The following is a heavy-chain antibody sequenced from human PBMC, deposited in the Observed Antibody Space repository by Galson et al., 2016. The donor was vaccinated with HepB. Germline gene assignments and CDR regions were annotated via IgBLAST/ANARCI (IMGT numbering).Heavy chain of an antibody. CDR3: ARDPEWGAIDY. CDR1: GFTVSTYN. J-gene: IGHJ4*02. Sequence: SLRLSCAVSGFTVSTYNMHWVRQAPGKGPEWIAFTSSSGGVTFYADSVKGRFTISRDNAKNSLYLQMNSLRADDTAVYYCARDPEWGAIDYWGQGTLVTVSS. V-gene: IGHV3-48*04. CDR2: TSSSGGVT. D-gene: IGHD1-26*01.